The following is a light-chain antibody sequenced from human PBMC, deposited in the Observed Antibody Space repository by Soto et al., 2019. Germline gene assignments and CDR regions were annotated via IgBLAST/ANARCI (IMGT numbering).Light chain of an antibody. CDR1: QTISSSY. CDR2: AAS. V-gene: IGKV3-20*01. Sequence: EIVLTQSPGTLSFSPGERATLSCRASQTISSSYLAWYQQKPGEAPRLLIYAASTRATGIPDRFSGSGSWTDFTLTINRLEPEDFAVYFCQQVGGSPLFTFGPGTKVDIK. CDR3: QQVGGSPLFT. J-gene: IGKJ3*01.